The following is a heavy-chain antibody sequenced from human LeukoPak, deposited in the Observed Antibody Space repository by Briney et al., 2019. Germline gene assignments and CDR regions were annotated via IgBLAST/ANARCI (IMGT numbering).Heavy chain of an antibody. CDR2: IRSKPYGGTT. Sequence: GGSLRLSCTASGFTFGDYAMSWVRQAPGKGLEWVGFIRSKPYGGTTEYDASAKGRFSISRDDSKSIAYLQMNSLRAEDTAVYYCARDRGIQLWPPYWYFDLWGRGTLVTVSS. J-gene: IGHJ2*01. D-gene: IGHD5-18*01. CDR3: ARDRGIQLWPPYWYFDL. CDR1: GFTFGDYA. V-gene: IGHV3-49*04.